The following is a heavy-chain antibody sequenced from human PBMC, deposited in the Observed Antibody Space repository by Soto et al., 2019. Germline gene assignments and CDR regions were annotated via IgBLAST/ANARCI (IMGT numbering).Heavy chain of an antibody. J-gene: IGHJ5*02. Sequence: ASVKVSCKASGYTFTSYGISWVRQAPGQGLEWMGWINPNSGGTNYAQRFQGRVTMTRDTSISTAYMELSRLRSDDTAVYYCAREVGYCSGGSCSENWFDPWGQGTLVTVSS. D-gene: IGHD2-15*01. V-gene: IGHV1-2*02. CDR1: GYTFTSYG. CDR3: AREVGYCSGGSCSENWFDP. CDR2: INPNSGGT.